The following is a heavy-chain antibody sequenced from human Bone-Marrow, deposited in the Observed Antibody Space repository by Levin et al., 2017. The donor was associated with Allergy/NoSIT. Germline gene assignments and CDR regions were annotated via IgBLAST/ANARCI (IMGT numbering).Heavy chain of an antibody. CDR3: ARVTTSWYSYFDY. CDR1: GFSVTNNY. V-gene: IGHV3-53*01. Sequence: GESLKISCVGSGFSVTNNYMTWVRQAPGKGLEWLSVIYSGGGAFYADSVKGRFTISGDNSKNTVFLEMNSLGADDTAVYYCARVTTSWYSYFDYWGQGSPVTVSS. J-gene: IGHJ4*02. D-gene: IGHD6-13*01. CDR2: IYSGGGA.